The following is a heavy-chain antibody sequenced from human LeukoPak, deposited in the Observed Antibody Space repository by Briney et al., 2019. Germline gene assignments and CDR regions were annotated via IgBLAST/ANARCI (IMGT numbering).Heavy chain of an antibody. CDR3: VSGGSYLTK. J-gene: IGHJ4*02. D-gene: IGHD3-10*01. Sequence: PSETLSLTCTVSGGSISSYWSWLRPSPGEGLEWIWYSYFSGNTHYNPSLMSRLAISIDRSRNQFSLKLSSVTAADTAIYYCVSGGSYLTKWGQGTLVTVSS. CDR2: SYFSGNT. V-gene: IGHV4-59*01. CDR1: GGSISSY.